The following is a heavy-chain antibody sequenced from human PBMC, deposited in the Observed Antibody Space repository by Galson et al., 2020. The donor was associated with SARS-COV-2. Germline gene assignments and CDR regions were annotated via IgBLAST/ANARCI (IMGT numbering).Heavy chain of an antibody. J-gene: IGHJ5*02. D-gene: IGHD3-22*01. V-gene: IGHV4-31*03. CDR3: ARDNEDYYDVSGKGNWFDP. Sequence: SETLSLTCTVSGGSIRSGGHYWSWIRQHPGKGLEWIGNIYYSGNTFYNPSLKSRVTISVDTSKNQFSLNLSSVTAADTAVYYCARDNEDYYDVSGKGNWFDPWGQGTLVTVSS. CDR2: IYYSGNT. CDR1: GGSIRSGGHY.